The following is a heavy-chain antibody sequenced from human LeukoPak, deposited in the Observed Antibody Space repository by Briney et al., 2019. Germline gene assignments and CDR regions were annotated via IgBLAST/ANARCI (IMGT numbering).Heavy chain of an antibody. CDR2: INPTGDST. CDR1: GYTFTGYY. J-gene: IGHJ6*03. CDR3: AKDPGAAAGHYYYYYMDV. Sequence: GASVKVSCKASGYTFTGYYMHWVRQAPGQGLEWMGLINPTGDSTGYAQKFQGRVTMTRDMSTSKDYMELSSLRAEDTAVYYCAKDPGAAAGHYYYYYMDVWGKGTTVTISS. V-gene: IGHV1-46*01. D-gene: IGHD6-13*01.